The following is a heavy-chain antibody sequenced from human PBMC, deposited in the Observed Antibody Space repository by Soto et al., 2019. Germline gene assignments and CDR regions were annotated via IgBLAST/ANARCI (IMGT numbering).Heavy chain of an antibody. V-gene: IGHV1-3*01. CDR1: GYTFTSYA. D-gene: IGHD2-15*01. Sequence: ASVKVSCKASGYTFTSYAMHWVRQAPGQRLEWMGWINAGNGNTKYSQKFQGRVTITRDTSASTAYMELSSLRSEDTALYYCARDHCSGGSCYSGPDAFDIWGQGTMVTVSS. J-gene: IGHJ3*02. CDR2: INAGNGNT. CDR3: ARDHCSGGSCYSGPDAFDI.